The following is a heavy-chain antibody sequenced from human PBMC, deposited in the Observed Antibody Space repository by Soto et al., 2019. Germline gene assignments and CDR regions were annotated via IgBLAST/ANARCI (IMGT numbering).Heavy chain of an antibody. V-gene: IGHV4-30-4*01. J-gene: IGHJ4*02. D-gene: IGHD3-10*01. CDR2: IYYSGST. CDR3: PRILMTYYRLDY. CDR1: GASISSGDYY. Sequence: SETLSLTCTVSGASISSGDYYWSWIRQPPGKGLEWIGHIYYSGSTYYNPYLKSRAGISVDSSKSQVSLKLTSATAAATAGHFCPRILMTYYRLDYWGQGALVTVSS.